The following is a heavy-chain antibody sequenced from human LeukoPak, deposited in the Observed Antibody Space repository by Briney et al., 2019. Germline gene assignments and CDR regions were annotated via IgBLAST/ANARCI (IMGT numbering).Heavy chain of an antibody. J-gene: IGHJ4*02. Sequence: PSETLSLTCTVSGGSISSGSYYWSWIRQPPGKGLEWIGEINHSGSTNYNPSLKSRVTISVDTSKNQFSLKLSSVTAADTAVYYCARAWCSSTSCLDYWGQGTLVTVSS. CDR3: ARAWCSSTSCLDY. D-gene: IGHD2-2*01. CDR1: GGSISSGSYY. V-gene: IGHV4-39*07. CDR2: INHSGST.